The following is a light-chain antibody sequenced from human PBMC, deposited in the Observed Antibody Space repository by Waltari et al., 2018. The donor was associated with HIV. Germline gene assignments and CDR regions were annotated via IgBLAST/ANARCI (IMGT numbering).Light chain of an antibody. V-gene: IGLV1-40*01. J-gene: IGLJ2*01. CDR3: QSYDSSLNVI. CDR2: ESN. CDR1: NSNIGAGYG. Sequence: QSVLTQPPSVSGAPGQRVTISCTGSNSNIGAGYGVHWYQHLPGAAPNLLIYESNNRPSGVPDRFSGSKSGTSASLAITGLQVEDEGDYFCQSYDSSLNVIFGGGTKLTVL.